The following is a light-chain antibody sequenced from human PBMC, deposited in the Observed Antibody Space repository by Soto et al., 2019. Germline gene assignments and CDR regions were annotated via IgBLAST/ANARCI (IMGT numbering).Light chain of an antibody. V-gene: IGKV1-27*01. CDR1: QGISNY. Sequence: DIQMTQSPSSLSASVGDRFTITCRASQGISNYLAWYQQQPGKVPKLLIYVASTLQSGVPSRFSGSGSGTDFTLTISSLQPEDVATYYCQKYNSAPWTFGQGTKVEIK. CDR3: QKYNSAPWT. CDR2: VAS. J-gene: IGKJ1*01.